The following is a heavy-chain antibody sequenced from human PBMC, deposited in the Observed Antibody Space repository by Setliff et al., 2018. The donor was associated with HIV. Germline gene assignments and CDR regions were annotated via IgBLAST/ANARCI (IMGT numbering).Heavy chain of an antibody. Sequence: PSETLSLTCSVSGASITSHNWSWIRQAAGKGLEWIGRIYTRGNTNYNPSLRSRVTMSVDTSKNQFSLKVGSVTAADTAVYYCAAKKSGDYPFNWGQGTLVTVSS. CDR3: AAKKSGDYPFN. V-gene: IGHV4-4*07. J-gene: IGHJ4*02. D-gene: IGHD4-17*01. CDR1: GASITSHN. CDR2: IYTRGNT.